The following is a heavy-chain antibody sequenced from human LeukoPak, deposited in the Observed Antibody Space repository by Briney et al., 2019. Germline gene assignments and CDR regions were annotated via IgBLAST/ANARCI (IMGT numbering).Heavy chain of an antibody. J-gene: IGHJ4*02. CDR3: ARGVDYYGV. V-gene: IGHV4-34*01. CDR1: GGSFSGYY. D-gene: IGHD3-10*01. CDR2: INHSGRT. Sequence: PSETLSLTCAVYGGSFSGYYWNWIRQPPGKGLEWIGEINHSGRTNYNPSLKSRVTISVDTSKKQFSLKLSSVTAADTAVYYCARGVDYYGVWGQGTLVNVSS.